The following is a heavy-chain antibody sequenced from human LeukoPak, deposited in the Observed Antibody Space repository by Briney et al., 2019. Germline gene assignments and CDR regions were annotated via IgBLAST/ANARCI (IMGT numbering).Heavy chain of an antibody. CDR2: IIPLLGIA. CDR3: AREPADSVGATGRFLP. Sequence: SVKVSCKASGGIFSSYTISWVRQAPGQGLEWMGRIIPLLGIANYAQKFQGRVTIIADKSTSTAYMELSSLRSEDTAVYYCAREPADSVGATGRFLPWGQGTLVTVSS. CDR1: GGIFSSYT. J-gene: IGHJ5*02. V-gene: IGHV1-69*04. D-gene: IGHD1-26*01.